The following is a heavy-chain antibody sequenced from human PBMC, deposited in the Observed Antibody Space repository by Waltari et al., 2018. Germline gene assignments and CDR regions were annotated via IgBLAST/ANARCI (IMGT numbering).Heavy chain of an antibody. J-gene: IGHJ6*02. Sequence: QVQLVQSGAEVKKPGASVTVSCKASGYTFTSYDIHWVRPATGPGLEWMGWMNPNSGNTGYAQKFQGRVTMTRNTSISTAYMELSSLRSEDTAVYYCARLGKSSWYGSYYYYYGMDVWGQGTTVTVSS. D-gene: IGHD6-13*01. CDR2: MNPNSGNT. V-gene: IGHV1-8*01. CDR3: ARLGKSSWYGSYYYYYGMDV. CDR1: GYTFTSYD.